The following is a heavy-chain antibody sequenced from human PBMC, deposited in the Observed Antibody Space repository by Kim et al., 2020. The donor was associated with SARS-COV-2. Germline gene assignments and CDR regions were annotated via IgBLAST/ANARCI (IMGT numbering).Heavy chain of an antibody. CDR3: ARLRVGGFYDAFDM. J-gene: IGHJ3*02. CDR2: ISISSSYT. D-gene: IGHD2-21*02. Sequence: GGSLRLSCAASGFTFSDYYMNWIRQAPGKGLEWVSYISISSSYTNYADSVKGRFTISRDNAKNSLYLQMNSLRAEDTAVYYCARLRVGGFYDAFDMWGQGTMVTVSS. CDR1: GFTFSDYY. V-gene: IGHV3-11*06.